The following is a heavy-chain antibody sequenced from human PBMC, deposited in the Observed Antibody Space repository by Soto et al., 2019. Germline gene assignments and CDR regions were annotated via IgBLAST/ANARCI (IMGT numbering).Heavy chain of an antibody. Sequence: ASVKVSCKTSGYTFTSYGISWVRQAPGQGLEWMGWISPHQVTTNYAQNLQDRVTMTTDTSTTTAYMELRSLRSDDTAVYYCARGGPNYDFWKGYAHPFDYWGQGTLVTVSS. CDR2: ISPHQVTT. J-gene: IGHJ4*02. D-gene: IGHD3-3*01. CDR3: ARGGPNYDFWKGYAHPFDY. V-gene: IGHV1-18*01. CDR1: GYTFTSYG.